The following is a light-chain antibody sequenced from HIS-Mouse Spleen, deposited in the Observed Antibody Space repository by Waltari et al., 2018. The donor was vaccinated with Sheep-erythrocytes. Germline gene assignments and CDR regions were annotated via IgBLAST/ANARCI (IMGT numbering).Light chain of an antibody. CDR2: WAS. Sequence: DIVMTQSPDSLAVSLGERATNINCKSSQSVLYSSNNKNYLAWYQQKPGQPPKLLIYWASTRESGLPDRFSGSGSGTDFTLTISSLQAEDVAVYYCQQYYSTLTFGGGTKVEIK. CDR1: QSVLYSSNNKNY. CDR3: QQYYSTLT. V-gene: IGKV4-1*01. J-gene: IGKJ4*01.